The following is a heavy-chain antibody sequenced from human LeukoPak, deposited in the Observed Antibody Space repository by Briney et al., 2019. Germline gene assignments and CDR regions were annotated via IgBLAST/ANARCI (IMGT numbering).Heavy chain of an antibody. CDR2: IYSGGST. J-gene: IGHJ4*02. V-gene: IGHV3-66*01. CDR1: GFTVSYNY. D-gene: IGHD1-1*01. Sequence: RGSLRLSCAASGFTVSYNYISWVRQAPRKGLEWVSVIYSGGSTYYADSVKGRFALSRDNSKNTLYLQMNSLRAEDTAVYYCARDKINEHYFDYWGQGTLVTVSS. CDR3: ARDKINEHYFDY.